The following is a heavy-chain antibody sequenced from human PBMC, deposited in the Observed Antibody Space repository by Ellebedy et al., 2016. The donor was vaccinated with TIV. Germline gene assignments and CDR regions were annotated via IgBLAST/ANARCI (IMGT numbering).Heavy chain of an antibody. CDR1: GGSIPSSYY. Sequence: MPSETLSLTCTVPGGSIPSSYYWGWIRQAPGQGLEWIASIYYIGSTYYNPSLKSRVTISVDTSKNQFSLRLSSVTAADTAMYYCAGLYCSSTNCHNWFDPWGQGTLVTVSS. V-gene: IGHV4-39*07. D-gene: IGHD2-2*01. J-gene: IGHJ5*02. CDR2: IYYIGST. CDR3: AGLYCSSTNCHNWFDP.